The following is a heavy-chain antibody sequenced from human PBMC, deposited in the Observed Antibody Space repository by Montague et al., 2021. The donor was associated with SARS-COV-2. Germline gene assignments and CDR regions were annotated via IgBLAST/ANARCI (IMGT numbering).Heavy chain of an antibody. V-gene: IGHV4-39*01. D-gene: IGHD3-10*01. CDR3: ARPASGIGNAFDV. Sequence: SETRSLTCTVSGGSIRSSSHYWGWIRQPPGKGLEWIGNIYYSGSTYYNPSLKSRVTISVDTSKDQFSLNLNSVTVADTAIYFCARPASGIGNAFDVWGQGTMVNVSS. CDR1: GGSIRSSSHY. J-gene: IGHJ3*01. CDR2: IYYSGST.